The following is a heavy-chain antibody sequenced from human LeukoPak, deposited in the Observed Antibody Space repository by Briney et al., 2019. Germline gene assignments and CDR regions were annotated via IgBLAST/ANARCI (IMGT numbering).Heavy chain of an antibody. CDR1: GGSISSSSYY. J-gene: IGHJ5*02. CDR3: ARHGASYYDFWSGYSNSDNWFDP. V-gene: IGHV4-39*01. Sequence: SETLSLTCTVSGGSISSSSYYWGWIRQPPGKGLEWIGSIYYSGSTYYNPSLKSRVTISVDTSKNQFSLKLSSVTAADTAVYYRARHGASYYDFWSGYSNSDNWFDPWGQGTLVTVSS. CDR2: IYYSGST. D-gene: IGHD3-3*01.